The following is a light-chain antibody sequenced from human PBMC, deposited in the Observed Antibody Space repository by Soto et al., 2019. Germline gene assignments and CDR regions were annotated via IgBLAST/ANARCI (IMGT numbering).Light chain of an antibody. V-gene: IGLV2-8*01. CDR3: SSFAGSNNFPYV. CDR1: SSGVGAYDY. J-gene: IGLJ1*01. Sequence: QSAVTQPHSASWSPGQSVTISCTGTSSGVGAYDYVSWYQQHPGKAPKLMIYEINKRPSGVPDRFSGSKSGNTASLTVSGLQAEDKADYYCSSFAGSNNFPYVFGTGTKVTVL. CDR2: EIN.